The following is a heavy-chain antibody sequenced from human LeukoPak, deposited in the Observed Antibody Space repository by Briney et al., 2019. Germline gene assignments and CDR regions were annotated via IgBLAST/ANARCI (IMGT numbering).Heavy chain of an antibody. J-gene: IGHJ5*02. CDR3: ARQMVRGVSWGWFDP. V-gene: IGHV5-51*01. CDR2: IYPGDSNT. D-gene: IGHD3-10*01. CDR1: GYSFTSYR. Sequence: GESLKISCKGSGYSFTSYRIGWVRQMPGKGLEWMGIIYPGDSNTRYSPSFQGQVTISADKSISTAYLQWSSLKASDSAMYYCARQMVRGVSWGWFDPWGQGTLVTVSS.